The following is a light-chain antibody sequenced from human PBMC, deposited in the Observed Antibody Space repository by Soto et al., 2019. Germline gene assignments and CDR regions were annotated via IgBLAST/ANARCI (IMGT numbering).Light chain of an antibody. CDR2: AAS. J-gene: IGKJ1*01. CDR3: QQYHTDWT. V-gene: IGKV1-5*01. CDR1: ESIDNW. Sequence: DIQMTQSPSTLSASVGDTVTITCRASESIDNWLAWYQQKPGKAPKLLIFAASTLVRGVPSRFSGRGSGTEFTLTISXLQADDYATFYCQQYHTDWTFGQGTKVDTK.